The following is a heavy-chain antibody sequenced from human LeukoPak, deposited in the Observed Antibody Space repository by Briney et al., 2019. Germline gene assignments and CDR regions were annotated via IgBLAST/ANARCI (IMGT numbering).Heavy chain of an antibody. CDR2: IIPIFGTA. Sequence: SVKVSCKASGGTFSSYAISWVRQAPGQGLEWMGGIIPIFGTANYAQKFQGRVTITADESTSTAYMELRSLRSDDTAVYYCARSFFPGGDYWGQGTLVTVSS. J-gene: IGHJ4*02. CDR3: ARSFFPGGDY. CDR1: GGTFSSYA. V-gene: IGHV1-69*13. D-gene: IGHD3-10*01.